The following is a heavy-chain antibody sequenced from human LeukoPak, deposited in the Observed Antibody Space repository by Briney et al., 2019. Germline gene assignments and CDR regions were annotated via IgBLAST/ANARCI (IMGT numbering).Heavy chain of an antibody. CDR2: IYYSGST. CDR3: ARVHLYYDFWSGYYTGGFLDY. V-gene: IGHV4-31*03. D-gene: IGHD3-3*01. CDR1: GGSISSGGYY. J-gene: IGHJ4*02. Sequence: RSETLSLTCTVSGGSISSGGYYWSWIRQHPGKGLEWIGYIYYSGSTYYNPSLKSRVTISVDTSKNQFSLKLSSVTAADTAVYYCARVHLYYDFWSGYYTGGFLDYWGQGTLVTVSS.